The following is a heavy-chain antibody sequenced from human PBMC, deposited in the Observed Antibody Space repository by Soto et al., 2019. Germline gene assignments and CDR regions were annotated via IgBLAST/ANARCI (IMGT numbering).Heavy chain of an antibody. J-gene: IGHJ6*02. D-gene: IGHD3-3*01. CDR2: ISYDGSNK. CDR1: GFTFSSSG. Sequence: PGGSLRLSCAASGFTFSSSGIHWVRQAPGKGLEWVAVISYDGSNKFYIDSVKGRFTVSRDNSKNTLYLQMSSLRAEDTAVYYCAKDRQADFWRLSSPMDVWGQGTTVTVSS. CDR3: AKDRQADFWRLSSPMDV. V-gene: IGHV3-30*18.